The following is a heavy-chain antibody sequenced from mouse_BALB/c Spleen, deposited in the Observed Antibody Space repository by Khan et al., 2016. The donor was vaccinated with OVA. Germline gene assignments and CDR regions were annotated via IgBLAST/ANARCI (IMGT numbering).Heavy chain of an antibody. CDR1: GYTFTSYW. D-gene: IGHD2-1*01. CDR3: TRNGFGNYESWDY. CDR2: IYPGNSDT. V-gene: IGHV1-5*01. Sequence: VQLKQSGTVLARPGASVKMSCKASGYTFTSYWMHWVKQRPGQGLEWIGAIYPGNSDTNYNQKFKGKAKLTAVTSTSTAYMELNSLTNEDSAVYYGTRNGFGNYESWDYWGQGTTLTGSS. J-gene: IGHJ2*01.